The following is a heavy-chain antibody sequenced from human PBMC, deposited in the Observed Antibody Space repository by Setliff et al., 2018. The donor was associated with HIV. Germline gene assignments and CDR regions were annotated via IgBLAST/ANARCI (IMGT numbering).Heavy chain of an antibody. CDR2: IYYSGST. J-gene: IGHJ4*02. CDR3: ARTRVWADAGRYFDS. CDR1: GGSISSGGYF. V-gene: IGHV4-31*03. D-gene: IGHD6-6*01. Sequence: SETLSLTCTVSGGSISSGGYFWSWIRQLPGKGLEWIGNIYYSGSTFYNPSLKSRVALSLDSSKNHFSLKLTSLTAADTAVYYCARTRVWADAGRYFDSWGQGTLVTVSS.